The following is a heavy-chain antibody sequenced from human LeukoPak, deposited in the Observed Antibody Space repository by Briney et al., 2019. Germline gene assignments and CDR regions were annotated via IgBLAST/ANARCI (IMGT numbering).Heavy chain of an antibody. J-gene: IGHJ4*02. CDR2: ISSSSTYI. D-gene: IGHD6-13*01. V-gene: IGHV3-21*01. Sequence: KPGGSLRLSCAASGFTFSGHGMNWVRQAPGKGLEWVSSISSSSTYIYYADSVKGRFTISRDNSKNTLYLQMNSLRVKDTAVYYCARRWSFDYWGQGTLVTVSS. CDR1: GFTFSGHG. CDR3: ARRWSFDY.